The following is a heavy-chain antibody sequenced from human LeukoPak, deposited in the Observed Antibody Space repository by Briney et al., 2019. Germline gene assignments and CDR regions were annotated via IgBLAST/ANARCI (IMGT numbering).Heavy chain of an antibody. CDR2: ISGSGGST. CDR3: ARDIGDCSGGGCYSDYFDY. Sequence: GGSLRLSCAASGFTFSSYAMSWVRQAPGKGLEWVSAISGSGGSTYYADSVKGRFTISRDNSKNTLYLQMNSLRAEDTAVYYCARDIGDCSGGGCYSDYFDYWGQGTLVTVSS. CDR1: GFTFSSYA. V-gene: IGHV3-23*01. J-gene: IGHJ4*02. D-gene: IGHD2-15*01.